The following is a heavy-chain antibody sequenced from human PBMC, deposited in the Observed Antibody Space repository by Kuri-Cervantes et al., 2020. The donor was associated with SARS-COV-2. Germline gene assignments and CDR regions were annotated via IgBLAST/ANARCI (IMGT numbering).Heavy chain of an antibody. J-gene: IGHJ1*01. Sequence: SQTLSLTCAVYGGSFSGYYRSWIRQPPGKGLEWIGEINHSGSTNYNPSLKSRVTISVDTSKNQFSLKLSSVTAADTAVYYCARGRDYYDSSGYPDSEYFQHWGQGTLVTVSS. CDR2: INHSGST. V-gene: IGHV4-34*01. CDR1: GGSFSGYY. CDR3: ARGRDYYDSSGYPDSEYFQH. D-gene: IGHD3-22*01.